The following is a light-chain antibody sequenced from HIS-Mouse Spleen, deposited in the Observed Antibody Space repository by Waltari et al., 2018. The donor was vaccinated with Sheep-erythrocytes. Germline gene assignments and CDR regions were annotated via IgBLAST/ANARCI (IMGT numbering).Light chain of an antibody. CDR3: QQYNSYSRT. V-gene: IGKV1-5*03. CDR2: KAS. Sequence: DIQMTQSPSTLPASVGDRATITCRASQSISSWLAWYQQKPGKAPKLLIYKASSLESGVPSRFSGSGSGTEFTLTISSLQPDDFATYYCQQYNSYSRTFGQGTKLEIK. CDR1: QSISSW. J-gene: IGKJ2*01.